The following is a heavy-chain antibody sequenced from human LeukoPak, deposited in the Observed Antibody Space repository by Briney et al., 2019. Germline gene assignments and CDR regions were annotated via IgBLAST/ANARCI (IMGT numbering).Heavy chain of an antibody. CDR1: GFTFSSYA. V-gene: IGHV3-30*01. J-gene: IGHJ4*02. Sequence: GGSLRLSCAASGFTFSSYAMHWVRQAPGKGLEWVAVISYDGSNKYYAASVKGRFTISRDNSKNTLYLQMNSLRAEDTAAYYCARDRDSSASLPAEYWGQGTLVTVSS. CDR3: ARDRDSSASLPAEY. CDR2: ISYDGSNK. D-gene: IGHD3-22*01.